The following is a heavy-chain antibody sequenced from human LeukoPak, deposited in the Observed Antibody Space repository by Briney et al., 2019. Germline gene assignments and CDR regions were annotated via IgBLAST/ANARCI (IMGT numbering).Heavy chain of an antibody. CDR3: ARDLGAAIAAAGTGADY. CDR1: GFTFSSYA. V-gene: IGHV3-30*04. Sequence: SGGSLRLSCAASGFTFSSYAMHWVRQAPGKGLEWVAVISYDGSNKYYADSVKGRFTISRDNSKNTLYLQMNSLRAEDTAVYYCARDLGAAIAAAGTGADYWGQGTLVTVSS. J-gene: IGHJ4*02. CDR2: ISYDGSNK. D-gene: IGHD6-13*01.